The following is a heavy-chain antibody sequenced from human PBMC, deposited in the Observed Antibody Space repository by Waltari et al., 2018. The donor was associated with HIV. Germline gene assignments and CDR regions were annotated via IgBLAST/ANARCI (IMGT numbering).Heavy chain of an antibody. J-gene: IGHJ5*02. V-gene: IGHV1-46*01. CDR3: TRGPPNSWNWFDP. CDR2: INPSGANT. Sequence: QVQLVQSGAELRGPGASVTLSCKTFGYTFINYQIHWVRQAPGQGLEWIGKINPSGANTKYAERFQGRITMTRDASTRTIEMGLRSLTPDDTAMYYCTRGPPNSWNWFDPWGQGTQVTVS. CDR1: GYTFINYQ. D-gene: IGHD1-7*01.